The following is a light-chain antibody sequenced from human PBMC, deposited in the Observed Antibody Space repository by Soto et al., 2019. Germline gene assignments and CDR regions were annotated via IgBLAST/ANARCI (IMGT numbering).Light chain of an antibody. V-gene: IGLV2-14*01. Sequence: QSALTQPASVSGSPGHSITIYCTGTSSDVGGYNYVSWYQQQSGKAPKLMIHEVSNRPSGVSNRFSGSKSGNTASLTISGLQAEDEADYDCSSYTSSRAYVFVIGTK. CDR1: SSDVGGYNY. J-gene: IGLJ1*01. CDR3: SSYTSSRAYV. CDR2: EVS.